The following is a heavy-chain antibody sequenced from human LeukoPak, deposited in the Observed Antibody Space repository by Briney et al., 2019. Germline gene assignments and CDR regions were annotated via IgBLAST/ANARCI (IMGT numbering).Heavy chain of an antibody. J-gene: IGHJ4*02. CDR2: IYYSGST. V-gene: IGHV4-61*01. CDR1: GGSISSSSYY. CDR3: AREPIAVAGMGFDY. D-gene: IGHD6-19*01. Sequence: SETLSLTCTVPGGSISSSSYYWGWIRQPPGKGLEWIGYIYYSGSTNYNPSLKSRVTISVDTSKNQFSLKLSSVTAADTAVYYCAREPIAVAGMGFDYWGQGTLVTVSS.